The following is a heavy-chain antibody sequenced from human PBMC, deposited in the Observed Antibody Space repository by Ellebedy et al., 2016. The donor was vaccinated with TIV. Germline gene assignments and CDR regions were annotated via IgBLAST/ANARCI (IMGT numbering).Heavy chain of an antibody. CDR3: TRGGAYSSWYWRN. CDR2: IKEDGSDK. D-gene: IGHD6-13*01. CDR1: GFTFNNYW. Sequence: GESLKISCATSGFTFNNYWMSWVRQAPGQGLEWVANIKEDGSDKNYVDSVKGRFTISRDDRKSLLYLDMSSLTADDTAVYYCTRGGAYSSWYWRNWGQGTRVTVSS. J-gene: IGHJ4*02. V-gene: IGHV3-7*03.